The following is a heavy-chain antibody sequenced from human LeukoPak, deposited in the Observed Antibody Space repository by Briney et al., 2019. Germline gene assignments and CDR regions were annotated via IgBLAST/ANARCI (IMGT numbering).Heavy chain of an antibody. V-gene: IGHV3-23*01. J-gene: IGHJ4*02. Sequence: GGSLRLSCAASGFTFSSYAMSWVRQAPGKGLEWVSAISGSGGSTYYADSVKGRFTISRDNSKNTMYLQMNSLRAEDKAVYYCAKVFDWLSPGFDYWGKGTLVTVSS. CDR3: AKVFDWLSPGFDY. D-gene: IGHD3-9*01. CDR1: GFTFSSYA. CDR2: ISGSGGST.